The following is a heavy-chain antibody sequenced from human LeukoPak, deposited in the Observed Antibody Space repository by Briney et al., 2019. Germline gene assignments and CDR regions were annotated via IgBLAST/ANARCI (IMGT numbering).Heavy chain of an antibody. Sequence: GGSLRLSCAASGFTFSTYWMHWVRQAPGKGLMWVSRVNSDGTTIVYADSVKGRFTVSRDNAKNTLYLQMNSLRAEDTAVYYCARDANWGFDALDIWGQGTMVTVSS. V-gene: IGHV3-74*01. CDR2: VNSDGTTI. J-gene: IGHJ3*02. CDR3: ARDANWGFDALDI. D-gene: IGHD7-27*01. CDR1: GFTFSTYW.